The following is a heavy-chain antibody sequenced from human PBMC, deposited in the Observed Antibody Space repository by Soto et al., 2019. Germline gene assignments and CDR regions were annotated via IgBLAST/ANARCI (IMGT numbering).Heavy chain of an antibody. D-gene: IGHD6-13*01. Sequence: QVQLVQSGAEVKKPGSSVKVSCKASGGTFSSSAISWVRQAPGQGLEWMGGIIPIFGTANYAQNFQGRLTITADKSTSTAYMELSSLISEDTAVYYWARGPREAAVYYYYGMDVWGQGTTVTVSS. CDR2: IIPIFGTA. CDR1: GGTFSSSA. J-gene: IGHJ6*02. V-gene: IGHV1-69*06. CDR3: ARGPREAAVYYYYGMDV.